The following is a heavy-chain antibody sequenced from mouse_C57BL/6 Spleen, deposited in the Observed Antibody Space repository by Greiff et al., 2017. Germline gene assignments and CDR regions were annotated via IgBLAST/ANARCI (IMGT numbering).Heavy chain of an antibody. CDR3: ASDSSGERFAY. CDR2: INPSSGYT. V-gene: IGHV1-4*01. J-gene: IGHJ3*01. Sequence: VQLQQSGAELARPGASVKMSCKASGYTFTSYTMHWVKQRPGPGLEWIGDINPSSGYTKYNQKFKVKATLTADKSSSTAYMQLSSLTSEDSAVYYCASDSSGERFAYWGQGTLVTVSA. CDR1: GYTFTSYT. D-gene: IGHD3-2*02.